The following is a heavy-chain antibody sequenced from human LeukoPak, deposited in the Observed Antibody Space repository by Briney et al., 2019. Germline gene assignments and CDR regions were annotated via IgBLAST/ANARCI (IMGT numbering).Heavy chain of an antibody. V-gene: IGHV1-18*01. CDR3: ARGPAVRFLEWYGAYYFDY. CDR2: ISAYNGNT. Sequence: ASVKVSCKASGYTFTSYGISWVRQAPGQGLEWMGWISAYNGNTNYAQKFQGRVTITADKSTSTAYMELSSLRSEDTAVYYCARGPAVRFLEWYGAYYFDYWGQGTPVTVSS. J-gene: IGHJ4*02. D-gene: IGHD3-3*01. CDR1: GYTFTSYG.